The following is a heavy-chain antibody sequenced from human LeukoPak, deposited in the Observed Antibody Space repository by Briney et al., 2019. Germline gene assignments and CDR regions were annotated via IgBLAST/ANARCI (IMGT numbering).Heavy chain of an antibody. J-gene: IGHJ4*02. CDR3: SRDPRLNDY. Sequence: GGSLRLSCAASRFTFSDSYMTWIRQAPGKGLELLSYISGSGTIANYIDSVRGRFTISRDNAKNSLYLQMNSLRVEDTAVYYCSRDPRLNDYWGQGTLVTVSS. CDR1: RFTFSDSY. CDR2: ISGSGTIA. V-gene: IGHV3-11*01.